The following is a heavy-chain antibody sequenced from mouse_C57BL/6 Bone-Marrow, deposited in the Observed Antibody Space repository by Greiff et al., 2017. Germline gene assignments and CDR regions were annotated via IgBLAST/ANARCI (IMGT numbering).Heavy chain of an antibody. D-gene: IGHD2-3*01. CDR3: SSFDGNYFDF. J-gene: IGHJ2*01. Sequence: VQLKESGAELVRPGASVKLSCTASGFNIKDDYIHWVKQRPEQGLEWIGWIDPEIGDTEYASKFQGKATITSDPSSNTAYLQPSSLTSEDTAVYYCSSFDGNYFDFWGQGTPLTVAS. V-gene: IGHV14-4*01. CDR1: GFNIKDDY. CDR2: IDPEIGDT.